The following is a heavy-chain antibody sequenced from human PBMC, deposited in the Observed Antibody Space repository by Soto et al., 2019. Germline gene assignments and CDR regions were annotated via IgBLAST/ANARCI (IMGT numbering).Heavy chain of an antibody. V-gene: IGHV4-34*01. CDR1: GGSFSGYY. CDR3: ARGGYCSSTSCPPADFDY. J-gene: IGHJ4*02. CDR2: INHSGST. Sequence: QVQLQQWGAGLLKPSETLSLTCAVYGGSFSGYYWSWIRQPPGKGLEWIGEINHSGSTNYNPSLKSRVTISVDTSKNQFSLKLSSVTAADTAVYYCARGGYCSSTSCPPADFDYWGQGTLVTVSS. D-gene: IGHD2-2*01.